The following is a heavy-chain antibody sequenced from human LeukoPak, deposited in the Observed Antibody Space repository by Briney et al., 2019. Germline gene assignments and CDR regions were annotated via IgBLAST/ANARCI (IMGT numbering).Heavy chain of an antibody. CDR2: ISSSGGST. D-gene: IGHD6-19*01. V-gene: IGHV3-23*01. Sequence: GGSLRLSCTASGFTFGDYAMTWVRQAPGKGLECVSNISSSGGSTYYADSVKGRFTISRDNSKNTLYLQMNSLIAEDTAVYYCAKGGIAVTGRYYFDCWGQGTPVTVSS. CDR3: AKGGIAVTGRYYFDC. J-gene: IGHJ4*02. CDR1: GFTFGDYA.